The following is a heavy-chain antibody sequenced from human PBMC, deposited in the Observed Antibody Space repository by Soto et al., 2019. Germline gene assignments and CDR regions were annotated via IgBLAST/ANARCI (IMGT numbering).Heavy chain of an antibody. CDR3: AASIFYYGMDV. CDR2: IYPGDSDT. Sequence: PGESLKISCKGSGYTFTNYWIGWVRQMPGKGPEWMGIIYPGDSDTKYNPSFQGQVTISADKSITITYLQWSSLKASDTAIYYCAASIFYYGMDVWGQGTTVTVSS. V-gene: IGHV5-51*01. CDR1: GYTFTNYW. J-gene: IGHJ6*02.